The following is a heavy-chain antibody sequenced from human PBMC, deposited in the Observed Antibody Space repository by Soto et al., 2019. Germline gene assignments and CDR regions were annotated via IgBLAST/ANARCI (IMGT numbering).Heavy chain of an antibody. V-gene: IGHV1-69*12. J-gene: IGHJ4*02. CDR3: ARWAHTSRYNWNYALDY. CDR1: GGTFSSYA. Sequence: QVQLVQSGAEVKKPGSSVKVSCKASGGTFSSYAISWVRQAPGQGLEWMGGIIPIFGTANYAQKFQGRVTFTAAESTSTAYMELSSLRSEDTAVYYCARWAHTSRYNWNYALDYWGQGTLVTVSS. CDR2: IIPIFGTA. D-gene: IGHD1-7*01.